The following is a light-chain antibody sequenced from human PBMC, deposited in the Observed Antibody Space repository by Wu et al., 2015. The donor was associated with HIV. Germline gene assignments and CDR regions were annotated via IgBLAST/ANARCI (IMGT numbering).Light chain of an antibody. V-gene: IGKV3-15*01. CDR2: GVS. CDR1: QSVRSD. J-gene: IGKJ1*01. Sequence: EIVMTLSPATLSVSPGERATLSCRASQSVRSDLAWYQQKPGQAPRLLIYGVSTRATGIPARFIGSGSGTEFTLTISSLQSEDSAIYYCQQYNNWPVTFGQGTKVE. CDR3: QQYNNWPVT.